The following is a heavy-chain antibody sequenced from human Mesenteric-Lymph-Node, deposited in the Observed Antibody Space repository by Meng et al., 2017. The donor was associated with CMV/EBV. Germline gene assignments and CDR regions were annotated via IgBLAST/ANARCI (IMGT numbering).Heavy chain of an antibody. V-gene: IGHV3-7*01. CDR2: MNQDGSQK. CDR3: ATDLQKTSGY. D-gene: IGHD2-15*01. Sequence: GESLKISCATSGFTFSGHWMTWVRQAPGKGLEWVANMNQDGSQKYYVDSVKGRFTISRDNTKNSLFLQMNSLRAEDTAMYYCATDLQKTSGYWGQGTLVTVSS. CDR1: GFTFSGHW. J-gene: IGHJ4*02.